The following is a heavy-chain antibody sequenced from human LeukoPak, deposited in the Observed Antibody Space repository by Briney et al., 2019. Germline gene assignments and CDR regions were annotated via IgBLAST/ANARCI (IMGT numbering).Heavy chain of an antibody. CDR1: GGSISSGGYY. CDR3: ARDRMVRGVMGMDV. Sequence: PSRTLSLTCTVSGGSISSGGYYWSWIRQHPGKGLEWIGYIYYSGSTYYNPSLKSRVTISVDTSKNQFSLKLSSVTAADTAVYYCARDRMVRGVMGMDVWGQGTTVTVSS. J-gene: IGHJ6*02. CDR2: IYYSGST. D-gene: IGHD3-10*01. V-gene: IGHV4-31*03.